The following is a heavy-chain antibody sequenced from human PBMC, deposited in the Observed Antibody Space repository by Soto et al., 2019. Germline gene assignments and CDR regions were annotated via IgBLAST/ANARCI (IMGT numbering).Heavy chain of an antibody. CDR3: ARSNCGGDCYSGLDI. J-gene: IGHJ3*02. V-gene: IGHV1-46*02. CDR1: GYTFKIYY. Sequence: GASVKVSCKASGYTFKIYYMDWVRQAPGQGLEWMGIINPSGDRTDYAQNFQGRVTMTRDTSTSTVHMELSSLRSEDTAVYYCARSNCGGDCYSGLDIWG. CDR2: INPSGDRT. D-gene: IGHD2-21*02.